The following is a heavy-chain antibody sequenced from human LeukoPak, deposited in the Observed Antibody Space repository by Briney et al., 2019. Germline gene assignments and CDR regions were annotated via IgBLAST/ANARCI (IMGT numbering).Heavy chain of an antibody. CDR1: GFTFSWDW. CDR2: IKLDGSDQ. CDR3: ARECGSGRCDYGMDV. D-gene: IGHD3-10*01. V-gene: IGHV3-7*03. J-gene: IGHJ6*04. Sequence: GGSLRLSCAVSGFTFSWDWMSWVRQAPGKGLEWVANIKLDGSDQNYADSVKGRFTISRDNAKNSLNLQMNSLRGEDTAVYYCARECGSGRCDYGMDVWGKGTTVTVSS.